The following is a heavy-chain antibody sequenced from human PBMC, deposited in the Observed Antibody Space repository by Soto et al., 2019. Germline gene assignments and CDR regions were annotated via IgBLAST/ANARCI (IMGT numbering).Heavy chain of an antibody. CDR2: IWYDGSNK. J-gene: IGHJ4*02. CDR1: GFTFSSYG. CDR3: ARDLWPRVDYYDSSGYYYVPGY. Sequence: GGSLRLSCAASGFTFSSYGMHWVRQAPGKGLEWVAVIWYDGSNKYYADSVKGRFTISRDNSKNTLYLQMNSLRAEDTAVYYCARDLWPRVDYYDSSGYYYVPGYWGQGTLVTVSS. V-gene: IGHV3-33*01. D-gene: IGHD3-22*01.